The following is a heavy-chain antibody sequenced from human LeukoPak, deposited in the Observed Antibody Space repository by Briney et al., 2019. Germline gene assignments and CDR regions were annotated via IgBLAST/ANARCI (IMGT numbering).Heavy chain of an antibody. J-gene: IGHJ6*03. Sequence: PSETLSLTCTVSGGSISSHYGSCIRQPAGKGLEWIGRLYTGGSTNYNPSLKSRVTISVDTSKKQFSLKLSSVTAADTAVYYCARYDFWSGYYYMDVWGKGTTVTVSS. CDR3: ARYDFWSGYYYMDV. CDR2: LYTGGST. V-gene: IGHV4-4*07. D-gene: IGHD3-3*01. CDR1: GGSISSHY.